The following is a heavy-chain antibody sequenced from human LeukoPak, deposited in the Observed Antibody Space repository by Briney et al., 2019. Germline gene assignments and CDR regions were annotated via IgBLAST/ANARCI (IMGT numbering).Heavy chain of an antibody. V-gene: IGHV1-18*04. CDR2: VSAYADDT. Sequence: ASVKVSCKASGYTFTSYCISWVRQAPGQGLEWMGWVSAYADDTNYVQKFQGRITMTTDTSTSTVYVELRSLRSDDTAVYYCARDCIGCHGFDYWGQGTLVSVSS. CDR1: GYTFTSYC. D-gene: IGHD2-15*01. CDR3: ARDCIGCHGFDY. J-gene: IGHJ4*02.